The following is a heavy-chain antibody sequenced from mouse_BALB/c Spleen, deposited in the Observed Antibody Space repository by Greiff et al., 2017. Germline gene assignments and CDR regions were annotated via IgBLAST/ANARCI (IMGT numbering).Heavy chain of an antibody. Sequence: VKLVESGAELMKPGASVKISCKATGYTFSSYWIEWVKQRPGHGLEWIGEILPGSGSTNYNEKFKGKATFTADTSSNTAYMQLSSLTSEDSAVYYCARKGGLLRYFDVWGAGTTVTVSS. V-gene: IGHV1-9*01. J-gene: IGHJ1*01. CDR1: GYTFSSYW. D-gene: IGHD2-3*01. CDR2: ILPGSGST. CDR3: ARKGGLLRYFDV.